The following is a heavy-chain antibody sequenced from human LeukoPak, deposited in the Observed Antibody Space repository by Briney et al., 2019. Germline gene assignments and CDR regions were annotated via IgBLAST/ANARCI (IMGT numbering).Heavy chain of an antibody. CDR1: GFTFNDYA. D-gene: IGHD2-2*01. CDR2: ISWNSGSR. Sequence: PGWSLRLSCAASGFTFNDYAMHWVRQVPGKGLEWVSGISWNSGSRGYADSVKGRFTISRDTAKNSLYLQMGSLRAEDTALYYCAKATHATYSTRWSPYFDYWGQGALVTVSS. CDR3: AKATHATYSTRWSPYFDY. V-gene: IGHV3-9*01. J-gene: IGHJ4*02.